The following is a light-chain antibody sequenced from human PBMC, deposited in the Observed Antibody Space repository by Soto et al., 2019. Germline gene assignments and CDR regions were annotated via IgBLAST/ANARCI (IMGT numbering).Light chain of an antibody. J-gene: IGKJ1*01. CDR3: QQYNNWPSWT. CDR1: QSIRTY. CDR2: GAS. V-gene: IGKV3-15*01. Sequence: EIVLTQSPATLSLFPGERATLSCRASQSIRTYLAWYQQKPGQAPRLLIYGASTRATGIPARFSGSGSGTEFTLTISSLQSEDFAVYYCQQYNNWPSWTFGQGTKVDIK.